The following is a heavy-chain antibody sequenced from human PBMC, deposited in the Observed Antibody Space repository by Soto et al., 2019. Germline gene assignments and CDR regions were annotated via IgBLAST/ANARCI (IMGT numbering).Heavy chain of an antibody. CDR2: ISGSGGST. V-gene: IGHV3-23*01. CDR3: AKDPSDYIWGSYPGNNNWFDP. D-gene: IGHD3-16*02. Sequence: PGGSLRLSCAASGFTFSSYAMSWVRQAPGKGLEWVSAISGSGGSTYYADSVKGRFTISRDNSKNTLYLQMNSLRAEDTAVYYCAKDPSDYIWGSYPGNNNWFDPWGQGTLVTVS. J-gene: IGHJ5*02. CDR1: GFTFSSYA.